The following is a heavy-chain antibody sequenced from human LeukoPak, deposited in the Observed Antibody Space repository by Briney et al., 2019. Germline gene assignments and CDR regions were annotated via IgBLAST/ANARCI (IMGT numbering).Heavy chain of an antibody. CDR1: GGSFSGYY. Sequence: PSETLSLTCAVYGGSFSGYYWSWIRQPPGKGLEWIGEINHSGSTNYNPSLKSRVTISVDTSKNQFSLKLSSVTAADTAVYYCARGNYYDSSGTLDYWGQGTLVTVSS. CDR2: INHSGST. D-gene: IGHD3-22*01. J-gene: IGHJ4*02. CDR3: ARGNYYDSSGTLDY. V-gene: IGHV4-34*01.